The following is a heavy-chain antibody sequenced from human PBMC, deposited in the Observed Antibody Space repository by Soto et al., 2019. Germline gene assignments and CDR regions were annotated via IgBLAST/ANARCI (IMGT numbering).Heavy chain of an antibody. Sequence: PGVSLRLSCAASGFTFSSYAMSWVRQAPGKGLEWVSAISGSGGSTYYADSVKGRFTISRDNSKNTLYLQMNSLRAEDTAVYYCAKWGSGSPYYYYGMDVWGQGTTVTVSS. CDR2: ISGSGGST. J-gene: IGHJ6*02. CDR3: AKWGSGSPYYYYGMDV. CDR1: GFTFSSYA. V-gene: IGHV3-23*01. D-gene: IGHD3-10*01.